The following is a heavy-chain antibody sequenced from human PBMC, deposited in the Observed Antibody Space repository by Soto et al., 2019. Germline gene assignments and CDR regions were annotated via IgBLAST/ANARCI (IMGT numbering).Heavy chain of an antibody. D-gene: IGHD6-25*01. CDR3: ARGGVAARKGRWFDP. J-gene: IGHJ5*02. Sequence: SETLALTCTVSGGSISSYYWGWIRQPPGKGLEWIGYIHYSGSTNYNPSLRSRVTISVDTPKNQFSLKVNSMIAADTAIYYCARGGVAARKGRWFDPWGQGTLVTVSS. CDR2: IHYSGST. V-gene: IGHV4-59*01. CDR1: GGSISSYY.